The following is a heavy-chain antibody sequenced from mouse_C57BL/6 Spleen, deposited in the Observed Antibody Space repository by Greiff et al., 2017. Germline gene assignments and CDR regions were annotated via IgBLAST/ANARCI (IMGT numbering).Heavy chain of an antibody. Sequence: EVQRVESEGGLVQPGSSMKLSCTASGFTFSDYYMAWVRQVPEKGLEWVANINYDGSSTYYLDSLKSRFIISRDNAKNILYLQMSSLKSEDTATXYCARAGDWVFDYWGQGTTLTVSS. D-gene: IGHD4-1*01. CDR1: GFTFSDYY. J-gene: IGHJ2*01. CDR2: INYDGSST. V-gene: IGHV5-16*01. CDR3: ARAGDWVFDY.